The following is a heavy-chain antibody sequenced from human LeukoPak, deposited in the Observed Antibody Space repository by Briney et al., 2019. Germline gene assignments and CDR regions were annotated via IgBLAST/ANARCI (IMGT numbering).Heavy chain of an antibody. V-gene: IGHV3-15*01. CDR1: GFTFSSYA. D-gene: IGHD3-22*01. CDR3: VTDDYFNTSGDQWDYFDF. Sequence: GGSLRLSCAASGFTFSSYAMSWVRQAPGKGLEWVGRIKSKKDGETTDYAAAVKGRFTISRDDLKNTLYLEMNSLKIEDAAVYYCVTDDYFNTSGDQWDYFDFWGQGTLVTVSS. J-gene: IGHJ4*02. CDR2: IKSKKDGETT.